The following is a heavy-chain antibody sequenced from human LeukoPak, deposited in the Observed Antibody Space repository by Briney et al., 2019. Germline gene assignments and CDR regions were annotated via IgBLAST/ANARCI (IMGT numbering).Heavy chain of an antibody. V-gene: IGHV1-46*01. CDR1: GYTFTSYY. CDR3: VRGWWGTDYGWTNWFDP. Sequence: ASVKVSCKASGYTFTSYYMNWVRQAPGQGLEWMGKINPSDGSTDFAQNFQGRVTMTRDTSTSTVYMELSSLRSEDKAVYYCVRGWWGTDYGWTNWFDPWGQGTLVTVSS. D-gene: IGHD4-17*01. CDR2: INPSDGST. J-gene: IGHJ5*02.